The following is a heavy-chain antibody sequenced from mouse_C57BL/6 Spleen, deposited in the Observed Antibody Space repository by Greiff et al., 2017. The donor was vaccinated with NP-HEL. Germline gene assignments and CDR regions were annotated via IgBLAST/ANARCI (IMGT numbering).Heavy chain of an antibody. Sequence: VQLQQPGAELVMPGASVKLSCKASGYTFTSYWMHWVKQRPGQGLEWIGEIDPSDSDTNYNQKFKGKATLTVDKSSSTAYMQLSSLTSEDSAVYYCARGGGTGYRYFDVWGTGTTVTVSS. D-gene: IGHD4-1*01. V-gene: IGHV1-69*01. CDR2: IDPSDSDT. J-gene: IGHJ1*03. CDR1: GYTFTSYW. CDR3: ARGGGTGYRYFDV.